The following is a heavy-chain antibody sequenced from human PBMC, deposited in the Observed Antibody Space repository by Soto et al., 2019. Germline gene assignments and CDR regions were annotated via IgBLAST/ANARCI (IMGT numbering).Heavy chain of an antibody. D-gene: IGHD3-3*01. CDR3: ARDQYDFRSGSYYYAMEV. CDR1: GGSVSSESHY. V-gene: IGHV4-61*01. Sequence: PSETLSLTCTVSGGSVSSESHYWSWIRQTPGKGLECIGYISYTGSNNYNPSLKGRVTMSVDTSRDQLSLRLRSVTRADTAVYYCARDQYDFRSGSYYYAMEVWGQGTKVTVSS. J-gene: IGHJ6*02. CDR2: ISYTGSN.